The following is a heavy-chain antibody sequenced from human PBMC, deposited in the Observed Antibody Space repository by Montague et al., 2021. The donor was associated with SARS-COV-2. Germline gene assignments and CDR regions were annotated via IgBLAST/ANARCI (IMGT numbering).Heavy chain of an antibody. CDR3: AKGIRGWDYMVRGVSPTLFSYYGMDV. J-gene: IGHJ6*02. CDR2: ISWDGGST. Sequence: SLRLSCAASGFTFDDYTLHWVRQAPGKGLEWVSLISWDGGSTYYADSVKGRFTISRDNSKNSLYLQMNSLRTEDTALYYCAKGIRGWDYMVRGVSPTLFSYYGMDVWGQGTTVTASS. D-gene: IGHD3-10*01. V-gene: IGHV3-43*01. CDR1: GFTFDDYT.